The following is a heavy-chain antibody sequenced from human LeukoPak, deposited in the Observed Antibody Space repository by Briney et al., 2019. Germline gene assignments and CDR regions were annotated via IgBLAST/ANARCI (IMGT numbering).Heavy chain of an antibody. V-gene: IGHV4-31*03. Sequence: SQTLSLTCTVSGGSLSSGGFYWSWLRQHPGTGLEWIGYIYYSGSTYYNSSLKSRVTISMDTSKNQFSLKLSSVTAADTAVYYCARGGYYYYYGMDVWGQGTTVTVSS. CDR1: GGSLSSGGFY. J-gene: IGHJ6*02. CDR2: IYYSGST. CDR3: ARGGYYYYYGMDV.